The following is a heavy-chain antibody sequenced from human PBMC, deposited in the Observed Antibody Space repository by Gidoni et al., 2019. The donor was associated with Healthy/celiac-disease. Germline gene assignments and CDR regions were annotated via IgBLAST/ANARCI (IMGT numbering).Heavy chain of an antibody. CDR3: ARADRGVIIRSYYGMDV. Sequence: QVQLVESGGGFVKPGGSLRLSCAASGFTFSDYDMSWIRQAPGKGLEWVSNISSSGSTIYYAASVKGRFTISRDNAKNSLYLQMNSLRAEDTAVYYCARADRGVIIRSYYGMDVWGQGTTVTVSS. CDR1: GFTFSDYD. D-gene: IGHD3-10*01. CDR2: ISSSGSTI. V-gene: IGHV3-11*01. J-gene: IGHJ6*02.